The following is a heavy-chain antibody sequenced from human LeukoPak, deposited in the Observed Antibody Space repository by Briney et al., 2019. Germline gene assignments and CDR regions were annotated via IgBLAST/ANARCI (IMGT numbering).Heavy chain of an antibody. J-gene: IGHJ5*02. CDR3: ARGQVPSARGHNWFDP. V-gene: IGHV4-34*01. CDR1: GWSFNDYY. Sequence: SETLSLTCAVYGWSFNDYYWNWIRKPPGKGLEWIGEINHRGSTNYNPSLKSRVTISVDTSKSQFSLELTSFAAADTAVYYCARGQVPSARGHNWFDPWGQGTLVTVSS. CDR2: INHRGST.